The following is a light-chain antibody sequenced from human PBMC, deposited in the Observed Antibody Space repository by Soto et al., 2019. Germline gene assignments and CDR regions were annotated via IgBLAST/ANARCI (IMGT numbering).Light chain of an antibody. J-gene: IGKJ4*01. CDR1: QTVANY. CDR2: DSS. CDR3: QQRMNWPLT. Sequence: EIVLTQSPATLALSPGERATLSCRASQTVANYLAWYHKRPGQAPRLLIYDSSHRATGIPPRFSGGGSGTDFALTISSLEPEDFAVYDCQQRMNWPLTFGGGTRVE. V-gene: IGKV3-11*01.